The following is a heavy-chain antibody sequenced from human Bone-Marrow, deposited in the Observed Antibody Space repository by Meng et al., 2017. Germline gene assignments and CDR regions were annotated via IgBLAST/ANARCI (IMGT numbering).Heavy chain of an antibody. CDR3: TRELPSYYYDSSGYYALGNAFDI. D-gene: IGHD3-22*01. CDR2: IKSKTDGGTT. Sequence: GESLKISCAASGFTFSSYSMNWVRQAPGKGLEWVGRIKSKTDGGTTEYAASVKGRFTISRDDSKSIAYLQMNSLKTEDTAVYYCTRELPSYYYDSSGYYALGNAFDIWGQGTMVTVSS. J-gene: IGHJ3*02. V-gene: IGHV3-49*04. CDR1: GFTFSSYS.